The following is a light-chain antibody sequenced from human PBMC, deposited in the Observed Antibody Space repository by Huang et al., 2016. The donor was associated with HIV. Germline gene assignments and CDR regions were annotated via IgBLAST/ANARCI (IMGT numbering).Light chain of an antibody. Sequence: DIQMTQSPSTLSAAVGDRVTITCRASQSVTIWLAWFQQKPGKAPKLLIYKASTLESGVPSRFSGSGSGTEFTRTIDSLQPDDVATYYCQQYSRSATFGQGTKLEIK. J-gene: IGKJ2*01. CDR2: KAS. CDR1: QSVTIW. V-gene: IGKV1-5*03. CDR3: QQYSRSAT.